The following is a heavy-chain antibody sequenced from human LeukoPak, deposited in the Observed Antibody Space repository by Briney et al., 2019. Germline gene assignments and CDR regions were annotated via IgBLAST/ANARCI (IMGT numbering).Heavy chain of an antibody. Sequence: WASVKVSCKASGYTFTSYAMHWVRQAPGQRLEWMGWINAGNGNTKYSQKFQGRVTITRDTSASTAYMELSSLRSEDTAVYYCARELGAAAGTGRYNWFDPWGQGTLVTVSS. D-gene: IGHD6-13*01. CDR1: GYTFTSYA. J-gene: IGHJ5*02. CDR3: ARELGAAAGTGRYNWFDP. V-gene: IGHV1-3*01. CDR2: INAGNGNT.